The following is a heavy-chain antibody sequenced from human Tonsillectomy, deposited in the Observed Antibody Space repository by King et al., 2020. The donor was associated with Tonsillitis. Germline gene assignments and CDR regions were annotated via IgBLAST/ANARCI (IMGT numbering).Heavy chain of an antibody. J-gene: IGHJ2*01. Sequence: LQLQESCAGLVKPSDTLSLTCTVAGGSISSYYWGWLRQPRVKGLELMWLIHDSVSTNHNPAPKSRVTISADTSKNQFSLKLSSVTAADTAVYYCARALNPYWYFDLWGRGTLVTVSS. CDR1: GGSISSYY. CDR3: ARALNPYWYFDL. CDR2: IHDSVST. V-gene: IGHV4-59*08.